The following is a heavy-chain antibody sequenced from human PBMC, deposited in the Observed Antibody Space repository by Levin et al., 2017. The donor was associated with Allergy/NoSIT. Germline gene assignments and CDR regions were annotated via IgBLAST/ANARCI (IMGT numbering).Heavy chain of an antibody. CDR2: IYYSGST. J-gene: IGHJ6*03. CDR3: ARAPHYYYYYMDV. Sequence: GSLRLSCTVSGGSISSYYWSWIRQPPGKGLEWIGYIYYSGSTNYNPSLKSRVTISVDTSKNQFSLKLSSVTAADTAVYYCARAPHYYYYYMDVWGKGTTVTVSS. CDR1: GGSISSYY. V-gene: IGHV4-59*01.